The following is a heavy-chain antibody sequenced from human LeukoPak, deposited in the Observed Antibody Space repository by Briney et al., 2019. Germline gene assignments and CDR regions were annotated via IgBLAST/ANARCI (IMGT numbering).Heavy chain of an antibody. CDR3: AKVLYNWNGEDAFDI. D-gene: IGHD1-1*01. V-gene: IGHV3-30*18. J-gene: IGHJ3*02. CDR1: GFTFSSYG. CDR2: ISYDGSNK. Sequence: GGSLRLSCAASGFTFSSYGMQWVRQAPGKGLEWVAVISYDGSNKYYADSVKGRFTIYRDNSKNTLYLQMNSLRAEDTAVYYCAKVLYNWNGEDAFDIWGQGTMVTVSS.